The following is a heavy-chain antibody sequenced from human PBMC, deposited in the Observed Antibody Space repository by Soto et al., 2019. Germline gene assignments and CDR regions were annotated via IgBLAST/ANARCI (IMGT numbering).Heavy chain of an antibody. J-gene: IGHJ4*02. CDR3: TRERYCSGGSCYIEDD. Sequence: PGGSLRLSCTASGFTFANYAMSWFRQAPGKGLEWVGFIRSKAYGGTTEYAASVKGRFTISRDDSKSIAYLQMNSLRTEDTAVYYCTRERYCSGGSCYIEDDWGQGTLVTVSS. CDR2: IRSKAYGGTT. V-gene: IGHV3-49*03. CDR1: GFTFANYA. D-gene: IGHD2-15*01.